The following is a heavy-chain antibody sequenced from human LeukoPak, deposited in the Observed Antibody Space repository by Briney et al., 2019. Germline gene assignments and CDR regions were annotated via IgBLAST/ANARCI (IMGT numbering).Heavy chain of an antibody. J-gene: IGHJ4*02. CDR1: GGSISSGDYY. V-gene: IGHV4-30-4*01. CDR3: ARAKNYYGSGTYYIEFDY. CDR2: IYYSGRT. Sequence: SETLSLTCTVSGGSISSGDYYWSWIRQPPGKGLEWIGYIYYSGRTYYNPSLKSRVTISVDTSKNQFSLKLSSVTAADTAVFYCARAKNYYGSGTYYIEFDYWGQGTLVTVSS. D-gene: IGHD3-10*01.